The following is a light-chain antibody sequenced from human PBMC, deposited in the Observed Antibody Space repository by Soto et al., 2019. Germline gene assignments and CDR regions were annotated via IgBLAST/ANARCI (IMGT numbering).Light chain of an antibody. J-gene: IGLJ1*01. CDR3: CSYASSSTYV. CDR1: SSDVGNFDL. Sequence: QSVLTQPASVSGSPGQSITISCTGTSSDVGNFDLVSWYQQYPGKAPKLVIYEVTKRPSGVSDRFSGSKSGNTASLTISGLQAEDEADYYCCSYASSSTYVFGIGTKVTVL. V-gene: IGLV2-23*02. CDR2: EVT.